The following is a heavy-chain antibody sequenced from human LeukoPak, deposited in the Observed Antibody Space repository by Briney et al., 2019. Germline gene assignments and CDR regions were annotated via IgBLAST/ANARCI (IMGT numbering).Heavy chain of an antibody. CDR3: AKSSETYHYDY. CDR1: GFTFSSYV. Sequence: GGSLRLSCEASGFTFSSYVMNWVRQAPGKGLEWVSTIDDSGVTTYYADSVKGRFTISRDDSKSTLFLQMNSLRAEDTAIYYCAKSSETYHYDYWGQGIPVTVSS. CDR2: IDDSGVTT. D-gene: IGHD3-10*01. V-gene: IGHV3-23*01. J-gene: IGHJ4*02.